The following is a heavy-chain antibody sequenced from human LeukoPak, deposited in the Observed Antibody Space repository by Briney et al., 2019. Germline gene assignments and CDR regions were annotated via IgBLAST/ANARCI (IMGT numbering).Heavy chain of an antibody. J-gene: IGHJ4*02. V-gene: IGHV4-34*01. CDR2: INHSGST. Sequence: PSETLSLTCAVYGGSFSGYYWSWIRQPPGKGLEWIGEINHSGSTNYNPSLKSRVTISVDTSKNQFSLKLSSVTAADTAVYYCARGWFGGPGDFDYWGQGTLVTVSS. D-gene: IGHD3-10*01. CDR1: GGSFSGYY. CDR3: ARGWFGGPGDFDY.